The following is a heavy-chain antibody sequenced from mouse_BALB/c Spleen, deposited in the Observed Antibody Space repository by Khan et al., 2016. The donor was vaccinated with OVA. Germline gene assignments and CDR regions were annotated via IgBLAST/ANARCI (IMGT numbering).Heavy chain of an antibody. V-gene: IGHV2-6-1*01. CDR1: GFSLTNYG. J-gene: IGHJ4*01. D-gene: IGHD2-10*01. CDR2: IWSDGST. CDR3: ARQPYYHYNVMDY. Sequence: VQLKESGPGLVAPSQSLSITCTISGFSLTNYGVHWVRQPPGKGLEWLVVIWSDGSTTYNSALKSRLTISKDNSKSQVFFKMNSLQTDDTAMYFCARQPYYHYNVMDYWGQGTSVTVSS.